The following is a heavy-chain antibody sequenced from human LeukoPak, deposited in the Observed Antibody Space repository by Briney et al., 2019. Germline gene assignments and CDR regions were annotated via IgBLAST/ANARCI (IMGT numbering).Heavy chain of an antibody. CDR2: ISSSGSTI. D-gene: IGHD3-10*01. CDR1: GFTFSDYY. Sequence: KPGGSLRLSCAASGFTFSDYYMSWIRQAPGKGLEWVSYISSSGSTIYYADSVKGRFTISRDNAKNSLYLQMNSLRAEDTAVYYCASPPPYGSALGAEYFQHWGQGTLVTVSS. V-gene: IGHV3-11*04. J-gene: IGHJ1*01. CDR3: ASPPPYGSALGAEYFQH.